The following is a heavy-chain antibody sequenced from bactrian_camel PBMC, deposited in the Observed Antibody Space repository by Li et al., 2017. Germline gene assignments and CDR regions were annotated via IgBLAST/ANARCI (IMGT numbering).Heavy chain of an antibody. V-gene: IGHV3S53*01. D-gene: IGHD5*01. CDR2: IDDDGST. CDR3: AADCGDVRWLRAPDFPY. Sequence: VQLVESGGGSVQPGESLTLSCAGSRYTFSRGCTGWFRQTPEFEREGVAGIDDDGSTSYADSVKGRFTISKDNAKSTLYLQMNSLKPEDTAMYYCAADCGDVRWLRAPDFPYWGQGTQVTVS. CDR1: RYTFSRGC. J-gene: IGHJ6*01.